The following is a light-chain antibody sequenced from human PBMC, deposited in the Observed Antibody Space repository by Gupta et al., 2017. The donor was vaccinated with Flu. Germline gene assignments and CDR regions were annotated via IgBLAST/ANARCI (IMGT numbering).Light chain of an antibody. V-gene: IGLV3-19*01. CDR1: SLRSYH. J-gene: IGLJ3*02. CDR3: NSRDSSGKGV. Sequence: SSELTQDPAVSVALGQTDRNTRQGDSLRSYHASWFQQKTGQAPVLVIYGKNNRPSGIPDRVSGSSSGNTASLTITVAQAEDEAGYYCNSRDSSGKGVFGGGTKLTVV. CDR2: GKN.